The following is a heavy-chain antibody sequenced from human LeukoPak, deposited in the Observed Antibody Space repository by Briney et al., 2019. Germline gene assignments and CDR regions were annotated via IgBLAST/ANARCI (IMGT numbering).Heavy chain of an antibody. J-gene: IGHJ6*02. D-gene: IGHD1-1*01. CDR1: GASISGYY. CDR2: IYHTGST. Sequence: SETLSLTCTVSGASISGYYWSWIRQPPGKGLEWIGYIYHTGSTNYNPSLKSRVTLSLDTSRKQFSLKLSSVTAADTAVYYCARIMNDGAYLYYGSDVWGQGTTVTVSS. CDR3: ARIMNDGAYLYYGSDV. V-gene: IGHV4-59*01.